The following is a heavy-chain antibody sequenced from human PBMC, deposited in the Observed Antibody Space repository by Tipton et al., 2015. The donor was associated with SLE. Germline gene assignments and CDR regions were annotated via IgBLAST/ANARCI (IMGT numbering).Heavy chain of an antibody. J-gene: IGHJ4*02. CDR1: GFTFSSYA. V-gene: IGHV3-30-3*01. D-gene: IGHD6-6*01. Sequence: RSLRLSCAASGFTFSSYAMHWVRQAPGKGLEWVAVISYDGSNKYYADSVKGRFTISRDNSKNTLYLQMNSLRAEDTAVYYCARDTRVCFDYWGQGTLVTVSS. CDR2: ISYDGSNK. CDR3: ARDTRVCFDY.